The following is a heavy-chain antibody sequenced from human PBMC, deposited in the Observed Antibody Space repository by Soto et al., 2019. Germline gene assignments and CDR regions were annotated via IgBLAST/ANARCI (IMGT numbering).Heavy chain of an antibody. CDR2: ISYDGSNK. D-gene: IGHD6-19*01. CDR1: GFTFSSYG. J-gene: IGHJ4*02. V-gene: IGHV3-30*18. CDR3: AKDRIAVAGEGFGY. Sequence: QVQLVESGGGVVQPGRSLRLSCAASGFTFSSYGMHWVRQAPGKGLEWVAVISYDGSNKYYADSVKGRFTISRDNCKNTLYLQMNSLRAEDTAVYYWAKDRIAVAGEGFGYWGQGTLVTVSS.